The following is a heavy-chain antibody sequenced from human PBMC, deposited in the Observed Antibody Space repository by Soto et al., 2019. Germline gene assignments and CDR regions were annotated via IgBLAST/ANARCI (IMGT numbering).Heavy chain of an antibody. D-gene: IGHD1-1*01. J-gene: IGHJ4*02. CDR1: GGSISSGGYY. V-gene: IGHV4-31*03. Sequence: QVQLQESGPGLVKPSQTLSLTCTVSGGSISSGGYYWSWIRQHPGKGLEWIGYIYYSGSTYYNPSLKSRVTISVATSKNQFALKLSSVTAADTAVYYCARDQLRGTGTTGGVFDYWGQGTLVTVSS. CDR2: IYYSGST. CDR3: ARDQLRGTGTTGGVFDY.